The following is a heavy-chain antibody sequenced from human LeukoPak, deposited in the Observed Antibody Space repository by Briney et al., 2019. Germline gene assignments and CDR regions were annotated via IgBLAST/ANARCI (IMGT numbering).Heavy chain of an antibody. CDR2: IYPGDSDT. CDR3: ARQEAPMNGYDFGWFDP. D-gene: IGHD5-12*01. J-gene: IGHJ5*02. V-gene: IGHV5-51*01. Sequence: GESLKISCKGSGYSFTSYWIGWVRQMPGKGQEWMGIIYPGDSDTRYSPSFQGQVTISADNSISTAYLLWSSLKASATALYYCARQEAPMNGYDFGWFDPWGQGTLVTVSS. CDR1: GYSFTSYW.